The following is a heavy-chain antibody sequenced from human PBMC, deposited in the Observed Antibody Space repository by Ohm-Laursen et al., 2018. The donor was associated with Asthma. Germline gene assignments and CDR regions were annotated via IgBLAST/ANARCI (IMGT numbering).Heavy chain of an antibody. J-gene: IGHJ5*02. Sequence: SDTLSLTCAVYGGSFSGYYWSWIRQPPGKGLEWIGEINHSGSTNYNPSLKSRVTISVDTSKNQFSLKLSSVTAADTAVYYCARGLRVVRGVIHWFDPWGQGTLVTVSS. CDR2: INHSGST. D-gene: IGHD3-10*01. V-gene: IGHV4-34*01. CDR3: ARGLRVVRGVIHWFDP. CDR1: GGSFSGYY.